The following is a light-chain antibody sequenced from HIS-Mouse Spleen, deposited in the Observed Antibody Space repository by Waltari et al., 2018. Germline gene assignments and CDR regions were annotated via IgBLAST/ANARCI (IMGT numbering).Light chain of an antibody. Sequence: EIVMTQSPATLSVSPGERAPLSCRASQSVSSNLAWYQQKPGQAPRLLIYGASTRATGIPARFSGSGYGKEFTLTISSLQSEDFAVYYCQQYNNWPPIFTFGPGTKVDIK. CDR3: QQYNNWPPIFT. V-gene: IGKV3-15*01. J-gene: IGKJ3*01. CDR1: QSVSSN. CDR2: GAS.